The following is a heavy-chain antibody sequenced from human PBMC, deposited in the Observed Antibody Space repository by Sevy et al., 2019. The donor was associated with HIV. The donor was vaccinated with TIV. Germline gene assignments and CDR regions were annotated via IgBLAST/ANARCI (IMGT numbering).Heavy chain of an antibody. Sequence: ASVKVSGKASGYTFTSYGISWVRQAPGQGLEWMGWISAYNGNTNYAQKLQGRVTMTTDTSTSTAYMELRSLRSDDTAVYYCARDAHGDYPFDYWGQGTLVTVSS. V-gene: IGHV1-18*01. CDR1: GYTFTSYG. D-gene: IGHD4-17*01. J-gene: IGHJ4*02. CDR2: ISAYNGNT. CDR3: ARDAHGDYPFDY.